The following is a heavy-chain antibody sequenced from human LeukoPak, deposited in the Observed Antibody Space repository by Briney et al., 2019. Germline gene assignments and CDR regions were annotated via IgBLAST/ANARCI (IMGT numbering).Heavy chain of an antibody. D-gene: IGHD6-13*01. V-gene: IGHV3-11*01. CDR1: XFTFXXXX. CDR2: XSSSGSTI. CDR3: ASTIAAAGIRPAEYFQH. J-gene: IGHJ1*01. Sequence: LXXXXSXFTFXXXXMSXXXQXXGXGXEWXSXXSSSGSTIYYADSVKGRFTISRDNAKNSLYLQMNSLRAEDTAVYYCASTIAAAGIRPAEYFQHWGQGTLVTVSS.